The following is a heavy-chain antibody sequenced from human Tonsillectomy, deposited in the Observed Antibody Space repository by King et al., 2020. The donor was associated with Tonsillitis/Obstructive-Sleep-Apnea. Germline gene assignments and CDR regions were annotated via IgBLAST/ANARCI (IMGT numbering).Heavy chain of an antibody. CDR3: ARDQATTGEGWFDP. D-gene: IGHD7-27*01. CDR2: IYYSGST. CDR1: GGSISSYY. V-gene: IGHV4-59*01. Sequence: QVQLQESGPGLVKPSETLSLTCTVSGGSISSYYWSWIRQPPGKGLEWIGYIYYSGSTNYNPSLKSRVTISVDTSKNQFSLKLSSVTAADTAVYYCARDQATTGEGWFDPWGQGTLVTVSS. J-gene: IGHJ5*02.